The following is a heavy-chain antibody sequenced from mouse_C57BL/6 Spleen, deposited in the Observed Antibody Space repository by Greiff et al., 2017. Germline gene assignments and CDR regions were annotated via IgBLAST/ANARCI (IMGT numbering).Heavy chain of an antibody. CDR2: IHPNSGST. D-gene: IGHD4-1*01. CDR1: GYTFTSYW. V-gene: IGHV1-64*01. J-gene: IGHJ4*01. Sequence: VQLQQPGAELVKPGASVKLSCKASGYTFTSYWMHWVKQRPGQGLEWIGMIHPNSGSTNYNEKFKSKATLTVDKSSSTAYMQLSSLTSEDSAVYYCARSPSNVYAMDYWGQGTSVTVSS. CDR3: ARSPSNVYAMDY.